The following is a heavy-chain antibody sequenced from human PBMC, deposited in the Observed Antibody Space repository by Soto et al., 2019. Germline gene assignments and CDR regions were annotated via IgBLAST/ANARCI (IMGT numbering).Heavy chain of an antibody. CDR3: AKVVGSPMVYDNYAMDV. CDR1: GFTFSSYA. Sequence: GGSLRLSXAASGFTFSSYAMSWVRQAPGKGLEWVSAISGSGDSTFYADSVKGRFSIFRDNSQSTLYLQMNSLRAEDTAEYYCAKVVGSPMVYDNYAMDVWGQGTTVTVSS. D-gene: IGHD3-10*01. J-gene: IGHJ6*02. V-gene: IGHV3-23*01. CDR2: ISGSGDST.